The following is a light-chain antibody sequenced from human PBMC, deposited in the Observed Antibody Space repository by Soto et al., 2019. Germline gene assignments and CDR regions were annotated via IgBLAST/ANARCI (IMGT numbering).Light chain of an antibody. Sequence: EIVLTQSPGTLSLSPGERATLSCRASQSVSSSYLAWYQQKPGQAPRLLCYGAFSRATGIPDRFSGSGSGTDFTITISRLEPADSAVYCCQQYGSSPQITFGPGTKVDIK. CDR1: QSVSSSY. V-gene: IGKV3-20*01. J-gene: IGKJ3*01. CDR2: GAF. CDR3: QQYGSSPQIT.